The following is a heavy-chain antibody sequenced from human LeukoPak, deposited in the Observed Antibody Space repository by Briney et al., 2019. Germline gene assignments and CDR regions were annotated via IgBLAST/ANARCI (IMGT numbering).Heavy chain of an antibody. CDR3: ARPYSSSWTRRYFFDY. V-gene: IGHV4-34*01. CDR2: EKHSGST. CDR1: GGSFSGYY. D-gene: IGHD6-13*01. Sequence: SETLSLTCAVYGGSFSGYYWSWIRQPPGKGLEWIGEEKHSGSTNYNPSLKSRVTISVDTSKNQFSLKLSSVTAADTAVYYCARPYSSSWTRRYFFDYWGQGTLVTVSP. J-gene: IGHJ4*02.